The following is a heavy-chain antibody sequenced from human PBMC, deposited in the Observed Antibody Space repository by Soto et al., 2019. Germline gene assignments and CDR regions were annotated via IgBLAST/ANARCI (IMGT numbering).Heavy chain of an antibody. CDR1: GGSFSGYY. D-gene: IGHD2-15*01. CDR3: ARSVAATHSEQFDY. V-gene: IGHV4-34*01. Sequence: QVQLQQWGAGLLKPSETLSLTCAVYGGSFSGYYWSWIRQPPGKGLEWIGEINHSGSTNYNPSLKSRGTISVDTSKNQFSLKLSSVTAADTAVYYCARSVAATHSEQFDYWGQGTLVTVSS. J-gene: IGHJ4*02. CDR2: INHSGST.